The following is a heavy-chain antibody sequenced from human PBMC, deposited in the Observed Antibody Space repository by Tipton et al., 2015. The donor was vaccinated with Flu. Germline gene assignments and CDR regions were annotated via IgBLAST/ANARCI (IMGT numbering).Heavy chain of an antibody. CDR1: GDSISSGTYY. J-gene: IGHJ6*02. V-gene: IGHV4-61*02. CDR2: IYTSGST. D-gene: IGHD3-10*01. Sequence: TLSLTCTVSGDSISSGTYYWSWIRQPAGKGLEWIGRIYTSGSTNYNPSLKSRVPISVDTSKNQFSLKLSSVTAADTAVYYCARDDGDYGLGRFHYYFGMAVWGHGPPVTVSS. CDR3: ARDDGDYGLGRFHYYFGMAV.